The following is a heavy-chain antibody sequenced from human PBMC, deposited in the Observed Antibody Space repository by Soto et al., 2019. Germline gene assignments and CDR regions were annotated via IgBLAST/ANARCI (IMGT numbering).Heavy chain of an antibody. D-gene: IGHD3-22*01. Sequence: QVQLVQSGAEVKKPGSSVKVSCKASGGTFSSYAISWVRQAPGQGLEWMGGIIPIFGTANYAQKFQGRVTLTADESTSTAYMELSSLRSEDTAVYYCARDATPYYYDSSGYYYSYFDYWGQGTLVTVSS. V-gene: IGHV1-69*01. J-gene: IGHJ4*02. CDR1: GGTFSSYA. CDR2: IIPIFGTA. CDR3: ARDATPYYYDSSGYYYSYFDY.